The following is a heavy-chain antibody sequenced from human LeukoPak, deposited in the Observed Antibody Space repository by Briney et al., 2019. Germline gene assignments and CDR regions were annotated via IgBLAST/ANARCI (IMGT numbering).Heavy chain of an antibody. Sequence: GGSLRLSCAASGFTFSSYGMHWVRQAPGKGLEWVAVISYDGSNKYYADSVEGRFTISRDNSKNTLYLQMNNLRAEDTAVYYCAKPLYLYYYDSSGYYPWDYWGQGTLVTVSS. CDR3: AKPLYLYYYDSSGYYPWDY. D-gene: IGHD3-22*01. CDR2: ISYDGSNK. CDR1: GFTFSSYG. J-gene: IGHJ4*02. V-gene: IGHV3-30*18.